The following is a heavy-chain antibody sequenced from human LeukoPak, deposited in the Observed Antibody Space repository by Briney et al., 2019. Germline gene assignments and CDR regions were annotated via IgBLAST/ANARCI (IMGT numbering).Heavy chain of an antibody. CDR1: GGTFSSYA. J-gene: IGHJ6*03. CDR2: IIPIFGTA. V-gene: IGHV1-69*05. CDR3: ARDYGSGSYSLYMDV. Sequence: SVKVSCKASGGTFSSYAISWVRQAPGQGLEWMGGIIPIFGTANYAQKFQGRVTITTDESTSTAYMELSSLRSEDTAVYYCARDYGSGSYSLYMDVWGKGTKVIVSS. D-gene: IGHD3-10*01.